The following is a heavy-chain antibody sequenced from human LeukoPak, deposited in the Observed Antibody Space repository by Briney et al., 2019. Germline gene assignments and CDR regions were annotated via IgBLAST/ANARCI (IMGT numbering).Heavy chain of an antibody. V-gene: IGHV4-31*03. D-gene: IGHD5-18*01. CDR2: MYYRGTT. J-gene: IGHJ4*02. Sequence: SETLSLTCTVSGGSISSGNYYWSWLRQHPGRGLEWIGYMYYRGTTYYNPSLKSRVTISVDTSKNQFSLKLSSVTAADTAVYYCARSYGYGTNFDYWGQGTLVTVSS. CDR3: ARSYGYGTNFDY. CDR1: GGSISSGNYY.